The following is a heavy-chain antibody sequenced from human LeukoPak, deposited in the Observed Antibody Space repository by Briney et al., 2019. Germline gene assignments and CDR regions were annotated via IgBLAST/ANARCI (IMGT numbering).Heavy chain of an antibody. CDR2: IYYSGST. V-gene: IGHV4-59*01. CDR1: GGSISSYY. J-gene: IGHJ6*02. D-gene: IGHD3-3*02. Sequence: PSGTLSLTCTVSGGSISSYYWSWIRQPPGKGLEWIGYIYYSGSTNYNPSLKSRVTISVDTSKNQFSLKLSSVTAADTAVYYCARAFSRYYGMDVWGQGTTVTVSS. CDR3: ARAFSRYYGMDV.